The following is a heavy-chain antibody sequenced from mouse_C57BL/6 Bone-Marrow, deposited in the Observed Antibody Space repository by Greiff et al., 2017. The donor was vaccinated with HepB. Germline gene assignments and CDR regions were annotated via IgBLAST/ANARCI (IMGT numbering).Heavy chain of an antibody. J-gene: IGHJ3*01. CDR1: GYTFTSYW. Sequence: QVQLQQPGAELVMPGASVKLSCKASGYTFTSYWMHWVKQRPGQGLEWIGEIDPSDSYTNYNQKFKGKSTLTVDKSSSTAYMQLSSLTSEDSAVYYCAREDGNTASYRIWFAYWGQGTLVTVSA. D-gene: IGHD2-1*01. CDR3: AREDGNTASYRIWFAY. CDR2: IDPSDSYT. V-gene: IGHV1-69*01.